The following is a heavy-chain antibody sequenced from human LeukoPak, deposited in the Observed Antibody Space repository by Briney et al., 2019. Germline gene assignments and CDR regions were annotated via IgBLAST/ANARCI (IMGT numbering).Heavy chain of an antibody. J-gene: IGHJ6*02. CDR3: TRDSKYVMDV. Sequence: GGSLRLSCAASGFXFSSYWIHWVRQAPGKGLVWVSRIYSDGSNTIYADSVKGRFTISRDNAKNTLYQQMNSLTAEDTAIYYCTRDSKYVMDVWGQGTTVTVSS. CDR1: GFXFSSYW. D-gene: IGHD4-11*01. V-gene: IGHV3-74*01. CDR2: IYSDGSNT.